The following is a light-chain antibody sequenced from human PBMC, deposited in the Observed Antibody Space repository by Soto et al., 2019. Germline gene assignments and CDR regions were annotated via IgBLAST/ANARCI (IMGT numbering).Light chain of an antibody. CDR3: CSYSSYV. Sequence: QSALTQPRSVSGSPGQSVTISCTGTSSDVGGYNYVSWYQQHPGKAPKLMIYDVSKRPSGVPDRFSGSKSGNTASLTISGLQAEDEADYYCCSYSSYVFGTVTKVTVL. CDR2: DVS. V-gene: IGLV2-11*01. J-gene: IGLJ1*01. CDR1: SSDVGGYNY.